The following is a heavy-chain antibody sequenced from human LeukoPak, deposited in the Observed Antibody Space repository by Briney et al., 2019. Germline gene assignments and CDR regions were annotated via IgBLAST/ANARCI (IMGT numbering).Heavy chain of an antibody. J-gene: IGHJ6*02. CDR2: IKRKSDAGRI. CDR3: SSLNYGADYYYGMGV. V-gene: IGHV3-15*01. Sequence: GGPLRLPCAASESTFGNAGMSWVRQAPGKGLEWVGRIKRKSDAGRIDYAAPVKGRFTISKDDSQNTLNRQMSNLKTEVTAVYFCSSLNYGADYYYGMGVWGQGTTVTVS. CDR1: ESTFGNAG. D-gene: IGHD4-17*01.